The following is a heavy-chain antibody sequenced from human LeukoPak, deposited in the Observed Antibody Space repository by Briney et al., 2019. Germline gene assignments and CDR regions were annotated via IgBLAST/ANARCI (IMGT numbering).Heavy chain of an antibody. CDR1: GFTFDDYA. CDR3: AKDANYDGTYFDY. J-gene: IGHJ4*02. CDR2: ISWNSGSI. V-gene: IGHV3-9*01. D-gene: IGHD4-23*01. Sequence: GGSLRLSCAASGFTFDDYAMHWVRQAPGKGLEWVSGISWNSGSIGYADSVKGRFSISRDNAKNSLYLQMNSLRPEDTALYYCAKDANYDGTYFDYWGQGTLVTVSS.